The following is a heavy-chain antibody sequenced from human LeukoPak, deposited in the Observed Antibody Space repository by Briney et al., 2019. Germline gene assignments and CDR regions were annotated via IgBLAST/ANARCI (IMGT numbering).Heavy chain of an antibody. CDR2: IIPIFGTA. CDR3: AREGIPAAIDTSKYFQH. CDR1: GYTFTAYY. D-gene: IGHD2-2*02. V-gene: IGHV1-69*13. J-gene: IGHJ1*01. Sequence: ASVKVSCKASGYTFTAYYMLWVRQGPGQGLQWMGGIIPIFGTANYAQKFQGRVTITADESTSTAYMELSSLRSEDTAVYYCAREGIPAAIDTSKYFQHWGQGTLVTVSS.